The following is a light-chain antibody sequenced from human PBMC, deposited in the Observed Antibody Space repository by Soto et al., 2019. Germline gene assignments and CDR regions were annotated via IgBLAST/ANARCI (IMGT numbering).Light chain of an antibody. Sequence: DIQITQSPPSLSSYLRDIVTITCQASHSLLYSSNNKNYLAWYQQRTGQPPKLLIYWASTRESGVPDRFSGSGSGTDFTLTISSLQAEDVAVYYCQQYNSSPLTFGGGTKVDIK. J-gene: IGKJ4*01. CDR2: WAS. CDR3: QQYNSSPLT. V-gene: IGKV4-1*01. CDR1: HSLLYSSNNKNY.